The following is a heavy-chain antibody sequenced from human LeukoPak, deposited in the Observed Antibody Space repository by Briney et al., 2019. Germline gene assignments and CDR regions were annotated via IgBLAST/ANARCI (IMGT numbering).Heavy chain of an antibody. CDR1: GFTFSSYA. CDR2: ISGSGGST. D-gene: IGHD1-26*01. J-gene: IGHJ4*02. V-gene: IGHV3-23*01. Sequence: PGGSLRLSCAAPGFTFSSYAMSWVRQAPGKGLEWVSAISGSGGSTYYADSVKGRFTISRDNSKNTLYLQMNSLRAEDTAVYYCARASGSYEKYYFDYWGQGTLVTVSS. CDR3: ARASGSYEKYYFDY.